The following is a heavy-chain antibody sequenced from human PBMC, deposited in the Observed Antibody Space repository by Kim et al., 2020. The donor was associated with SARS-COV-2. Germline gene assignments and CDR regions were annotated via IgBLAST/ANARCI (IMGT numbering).Heavy chain of an antibody. J-gene: IGHJ4*02. Sequence: GGSLRLSCVGSEFTFSDFWIHWVHQAPGKGLVWVSRVSRDGTGTDYGDAVKGRFTISRDNSQDTAFLELKSLRVEDTALYFCARAWAGGGFDYWGQGT. CDR1: EFTFSDFW. D-gene: IGHD3-16*01. V-gene: IGHV3-74*01. CDR3: ARAWAGGGFDY. CDR2: VSRDGTGT.